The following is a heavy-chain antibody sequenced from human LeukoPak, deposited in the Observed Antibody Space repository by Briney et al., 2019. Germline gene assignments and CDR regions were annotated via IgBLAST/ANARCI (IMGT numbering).Heavy chain of an antibody. Sequence: GGSLRLSCAASGFTFSSYGMSWVRLAPGKGLEWVSAISGNGAYTYYPDSVRGRFTISRDNSKNTLFLQMNSLRAEDTGVYYCAKLPQGGGDYYYVDVWGKGTTVTVSS. D-gene: IGHD1-26*01. CDR3: AKLPQGGGDYYYVDV. J-gene: IGHJ6*03. CDR1: GFTFSSYG. V-gene: IGHV3-23*01. CDR2: ISGNGAYT.